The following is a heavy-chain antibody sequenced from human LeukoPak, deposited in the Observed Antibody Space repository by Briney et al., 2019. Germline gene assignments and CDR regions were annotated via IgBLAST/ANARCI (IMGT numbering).Heavy chain of an antibody. J-gene: IGHJ4*02. V-gene: IGHV4-59*01. Sequence: SETLSLTCTVSGGSISSYYWSWIRQPPGKGLEWIGCIYYSGSTNYNPSLKSRVTISVDTSKNQFSLKLSSVTAADTAVYYCARDLGLELPGDHKPQYYFDYWGQGILVTVSS. CDR2: IYYSGST. CDR3: ARDLGLELPGDHKPQYYFDY. D-gene: IGHD1-7*01. CDR1: GGSISSYY.